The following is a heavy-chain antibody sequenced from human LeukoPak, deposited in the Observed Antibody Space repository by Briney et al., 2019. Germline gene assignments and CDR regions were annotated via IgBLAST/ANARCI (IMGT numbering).Heavy chain of an antibody. Sequence: GGSLRLSCAASGFTFSSYAMSWVRQAPGKGLEWVSAISGSGGSTYYADSVKGRFTISRDNSKNTLYLQMNSLRAEDTAVYYCAKDPRLLWFGDLGGAFDYWGQGTLVTVSS. CDR3: AKDPRLLWFGDLGGAFDY. CDR1: GFTFSSYA. CDR2: ISGSGGST. J-gene: IGHJ4*02. V-gene: IGHV3-23*01. D-gene: IGHD3-10*01.